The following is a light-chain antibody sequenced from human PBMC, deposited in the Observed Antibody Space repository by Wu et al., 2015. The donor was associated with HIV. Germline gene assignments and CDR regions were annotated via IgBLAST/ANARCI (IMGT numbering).Light chain of an antibody. CDR3: QQYNNGPRT. CDR1: QSISSN. Sequence: EIVMTQSPATLSVSPGERAILSCRASQSISSNLAWYQHNPGQTPRLLIYDTSTRATGIPARFSAHGSGTEFTLTISSLQSEDFAVYYCQQYNNGPRTFGQGTKVEVK. CDR2: DTS. V-gene: IGKV3-15*01. J-gene: IGKJ1*01.